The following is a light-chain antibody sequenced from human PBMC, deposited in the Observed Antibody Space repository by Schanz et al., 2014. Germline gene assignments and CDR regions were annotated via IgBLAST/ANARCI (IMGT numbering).Light chain of an antibody. J-gene: IGLJ2*01. V-gene: IGLV2-14*01. CDR1: SSDVGGYNY. Sequence: QSVLAQPAAVSGSLGQSVTISCTGTSSDVGGYNYVSWYQQHPGKAPKLMIYDVSSRPSGVSNRFSGSKSGNTASLTISGLQAEDEADYYCCSYAVVTSVIFGGGTKLTVL. CDR3: CSYAVVTSVI. CDR2: DVS.